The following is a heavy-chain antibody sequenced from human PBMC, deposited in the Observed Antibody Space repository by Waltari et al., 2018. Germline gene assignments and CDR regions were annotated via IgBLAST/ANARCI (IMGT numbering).Heavy chain of an antibody. CDR3: AREPGDCSSTSCYTGRGFDP. V-gene: IGHV1-69*01. Sequence: QVQLVQSGAEVKKPGSSVKVSCKASGVTFSSYATSWVRQGPGHGRGWMGGIMPIFGTANYAQKFQGGVTITADESTSTAYMELSSLRSEDTAVYYWAREPGDCSSTSCYTGRGFDPWGQGTLVTVSS. J-gene: IGHJ5*02. D-gene: IGHD2-2*02. CDR2: IMPIFGTA. CDR1: GVTFSSYA.